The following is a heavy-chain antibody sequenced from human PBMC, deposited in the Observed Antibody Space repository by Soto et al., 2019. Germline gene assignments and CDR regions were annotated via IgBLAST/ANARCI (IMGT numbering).Heavy chain of an antibody. V-gene: IGHV3-30-3*01. J-gene: IGHJ4*02. CDR3: ARDSPAYCGGDCYPRYYFDY. Sequence: QVQLVESGGGVVQPGRSLRLSCAASGFTFSSYAMHWVRQAPGKGLEWVAVISYDGSNKYYADSVKGRFTISRDNSKNTLYLQMNGLRAEDTAVYYCARDSPAYCGGDCYPRYYFDYWGQGTLVTVSS. CDR2: ISYDGSNK. D-gene: IGHD2-21*02. CDR1: GFTFSSYA.